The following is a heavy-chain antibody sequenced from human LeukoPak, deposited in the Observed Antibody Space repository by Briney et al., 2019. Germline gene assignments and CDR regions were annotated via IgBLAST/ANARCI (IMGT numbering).Heavy chain of an antibody. D-gene: IGHD3-16*01. Sequence: SETLSLTCAVYGGSFSSYYWSWIRQPPGKGLEWIGYIYYSGSTNYNPSLKSRVTISVDTSKNQFSLKLSSVTAADTAVYYCARGGYDYVWGSYGYYFDYWGQGTLVTVSS. CDR2: IYYSGST. CDR1: GGSFSSYY. V-gene: IGHV4-59*01. J-gene: IGHJ4*02. CDR3: ARGGYDYVWGSYGYYFDY.